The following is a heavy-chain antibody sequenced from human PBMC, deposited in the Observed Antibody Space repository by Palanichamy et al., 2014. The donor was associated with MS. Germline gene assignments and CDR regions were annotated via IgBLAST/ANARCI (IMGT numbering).Heavy chain of an antibody. CDR2: IFYSGST. V-gene: IGHV4-31*03. D-gene: IGHD3-3*01. CDR1: GGSTSSGGYY. Sequence: QVQLQESGPGLVKPSQTLSLTCTVSGGSTSSGGYYWTWIRQHPGKGLEWIGYIFYSGSTYYNPSLKSRVTISVHTSKNQFSLELSSVTAADTAVYYCARLLRKSGYDFWKWQEKNRDNDAFDIWGQGTKVTVSS. J-gene: IGHJ3*02. CDR3: ARLLRKSGYDFWKWQEKNRDNDAFDI.